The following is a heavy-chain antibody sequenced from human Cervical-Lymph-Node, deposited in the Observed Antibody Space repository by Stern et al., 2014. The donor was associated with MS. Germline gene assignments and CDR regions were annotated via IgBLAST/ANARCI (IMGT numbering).Heavy chain of an antibody. D-gene: IGHD1-26*01. J-gene: IGHJ6*02. CDR1: GFTFSSYG. CDR3: AKDLGGSYYHYYYGMDV. CDR2: GSYDGSNK. V-gene: IGHV3-30*18. Sequence: VQLVESGGGVVQPGGSPRLSCAASGFTFSSYGMHWVRQAPGKGLEWVAVGSYDGSNKYYADSVKGRFTISRDNSKNTLYLQMNSLRAEDTAVYYCAKDLGGSYYHYYYGMDVWGQGTTVTVSS.